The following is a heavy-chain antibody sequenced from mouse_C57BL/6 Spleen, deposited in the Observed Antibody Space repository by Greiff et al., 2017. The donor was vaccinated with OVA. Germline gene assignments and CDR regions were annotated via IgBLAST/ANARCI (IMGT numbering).Heavy chain of an antibody. J-gene: IGHJ3*01. CDR3: TCGYYYGSSYWFAY. D-gene: IGHD1-1*01. CDR2: IRLKSDNYAT. Sequence: EVKLQESGGGLVQPGGSMKLSCVASGFTFSNYWMNWVRQSPEKGLEWVAQIRLKSDNYATHYAESVKGRFTISRDDSKSSVYLQMNNLRAEDTGIYYCTCGYYYGSSYWFAYWGQGTLVTVSA. CDR1: GFTFSNYW. V-gene: IGHV6-3*01.